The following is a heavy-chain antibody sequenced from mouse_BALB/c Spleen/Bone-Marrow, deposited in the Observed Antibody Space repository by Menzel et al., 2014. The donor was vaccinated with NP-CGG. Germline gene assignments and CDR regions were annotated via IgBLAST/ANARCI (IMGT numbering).Heavy chain of an antibody. D-gene: IGHD1-1*01. J-gene: IGHJ2*01. CDR2: IYPYNGGT. V-gene: IGHV1S29*02. CDR3: ARREALVADFDY. CDR1: GYTFTDYN. Sequence: VQLQQSGPELVKPGASVKISCKASGYTFTDYNMHRVKQSHGKSLEWIGYIYPYNGGTGYNQKFKSKATLTVDNSSSSAYMELRGLTSEDSSVYCCARREALVADFDYWGQGTTLTVSS.